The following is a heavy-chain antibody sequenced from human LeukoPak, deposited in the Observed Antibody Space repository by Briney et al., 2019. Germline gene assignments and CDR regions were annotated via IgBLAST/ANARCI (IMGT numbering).Heavy chain of an antibody. D-gene: IGHD5-18*01. J-gene: IGHJ3*02. CDR2: IYYSGRT. Sequence: SETLSLTCIVSGVSISSGDYYWGWIRQPPGKGLEWIGSIYYSGRTYYNPPLKSRVTISEDTSMNQFSLKLSFVTAADSAVYYCARHRTAINRYGPYDAFDIWGRGTMVTVSS. CDR3: ARHRTAINRYGPYDAFDI. CDR1: GVSISSGDYY. V-gene: IGHV4-39*01.